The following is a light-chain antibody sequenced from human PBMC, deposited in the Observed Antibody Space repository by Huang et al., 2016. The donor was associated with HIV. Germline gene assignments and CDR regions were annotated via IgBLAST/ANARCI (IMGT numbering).Light chain of an antibody. J-gene: IGKJ1*01. CDR2: RAS. CDR3: QQYNTYSRT. CDR1: QNIDNW. V-gene: IGKV1-5*03. Sequence: DIQMTQSPSTLSVSVGDTVTITCRASQNIDNWLAWYQQKPGKAPKALIYRASSLESGVPSRFSGGGSGTEFTLTISSLQPDDFATYYYQQYNTYSRTFGQGTKVEIK.